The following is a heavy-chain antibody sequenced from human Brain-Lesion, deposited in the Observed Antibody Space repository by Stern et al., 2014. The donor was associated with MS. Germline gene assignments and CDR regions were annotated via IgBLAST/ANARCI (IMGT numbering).Heavy chain of an antibody. CDR3: AGEEDIRYCSGGSCTGNWFDP. Sequence: QLQLQESGPGLVKPSETLSLTCTVAGGPVSSTSYAWAWIRQPPGKGLEWIGTIYYSGNTYYSPPLKSRLTISLDTSKNQISLQLRSVTAADTAVYYCAGEEDIRYCSGGSCTGNWFDPWGQGTLVTVSS. CDR2: IYYSGNT. CDR1: GGPVSSTSYA. D-gene: IGHD2-15*01. V-gene: IGHV4-39*01. J-gene: IGHJ5*02.